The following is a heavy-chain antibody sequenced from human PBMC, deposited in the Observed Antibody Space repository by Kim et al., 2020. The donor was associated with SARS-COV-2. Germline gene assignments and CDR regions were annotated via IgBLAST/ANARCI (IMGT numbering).Heavy chain of an antibody. V-gene: IGHV1-3*01. CDR3: ARGYYDSSGYYPPFDY. J-gene: IGHJ4*02. CDR1: GYTFTSYA. CDR2: INAGNGNT. D-gene: IGHD3-22*01. Sequence: ASVKVSCKASGYTFTSYAMHWVRQAPGQRLEWMGWINAGNGNTKYSQKFQGRVTITRDTSASTAYMELSSLRSEDTAVYYCARGYYDSSGYYPPFDYWGQGNLVTVSS.